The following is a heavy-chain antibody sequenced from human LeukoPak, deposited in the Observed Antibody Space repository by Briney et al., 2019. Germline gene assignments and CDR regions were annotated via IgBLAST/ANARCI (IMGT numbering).Heavy chain of an antibody. V-gene: IGHV4-34*01. CDR3: ARDVRFLEWLSPRRWFDH. J-gene: IGHJ5*02. CDR2: INHRGST. CDR1: GGSFSGYY. D-gene: IGHD3-3*01. Sequence: SETLSLTCAVYGGSFSGYYWSWIRQPPGKGREWIGEINHRGSTNYNPSLKSRVTISVDTSKNHFSLKLSSLPAADTAVYYCARDVRFLEWLSPRRWFDHWGQGTLVTVSS.